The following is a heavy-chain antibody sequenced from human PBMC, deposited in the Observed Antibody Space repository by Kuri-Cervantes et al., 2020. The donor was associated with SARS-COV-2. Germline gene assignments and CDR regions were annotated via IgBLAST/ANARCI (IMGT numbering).Heavy chain of an antibody. CDR1: GFTFDDYG. CDR2: IKQDGSEK. J-gene: IGHJ5*02. CDR3: ARDRELGTRGTNWFDP. Sequence: GGSLRLSCAASGFTFDDYGMSWVRQAPGKRLEWVANIKQDGSEKYYVDSAKGRFTTSRDNAKNSLYLQMNSLRAEDTAVYYCARDRELGTRGTNWFDPWGQGTLVTVSS. V-gene: IGHV3-7*01. D-gene: IGHD7-27*01.